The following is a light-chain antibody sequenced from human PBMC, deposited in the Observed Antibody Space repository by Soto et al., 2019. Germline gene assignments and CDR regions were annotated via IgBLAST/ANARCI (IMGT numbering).Light chain of an antibody. J-gene: IGLJ1*01. CDR2: SEN. V-gene: IGLV1-47*02. Sequence: QSVLTQPPSASGTPGQTVTISCSGSSSNIGNNYVYWYQQLPGTAPRLLMHSENQRPSGVPDRFAGSKSGTSASLAISGLRSEDEADYYCSSYSGTNNYVFGTGTKLTVL. CDR3: SSYSGTNNYV. CDR1: SSNIGNNY.